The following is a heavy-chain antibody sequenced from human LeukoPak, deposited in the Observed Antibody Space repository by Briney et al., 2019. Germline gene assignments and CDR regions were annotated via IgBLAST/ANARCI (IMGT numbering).Heavy chain of an antibody. CDR2: ISGSGGST. CDR3: AKDILAARLYYYYYGMDV. D-gene: IGHD6-6*01. V-gene: IGHV3-23*01. J-gene: IGHJ6*02. Sequence: GGSLRLSCAASGFTFSSYAMSWVRQAPGKGLEWVSAISGSGGSTYYADSVKGRFTLSRDNSKNTLYLQMNSLRAEDTAVYYCAKDILAARLYYYYYGMDVWGQGTTVTVSS. CDR1: GFTFSSYA.